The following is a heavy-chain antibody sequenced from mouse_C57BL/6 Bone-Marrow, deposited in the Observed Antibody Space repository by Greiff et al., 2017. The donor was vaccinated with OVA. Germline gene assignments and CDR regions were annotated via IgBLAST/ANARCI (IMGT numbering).Heavy chain of an antibody. CDR3: ARSLRGLGAMDY. CDR1: GYTFTDYY. CDR2: INPNNGGT. D-gene: IGHD4-1*01. V-gene: IGHV1-26*01. Sequence: EVQLQQSGPELVKPGASVKISCKASGYTFTDYYMNWVKQSHGKSLEWIGDINPNNGGTSYNQKFKGKATLTVDKSSSTAYMELRSLTSEDSAVYYCARSLRGLGAMDYWGQGTSVTVSS. J-gene: IGHJ4*01.